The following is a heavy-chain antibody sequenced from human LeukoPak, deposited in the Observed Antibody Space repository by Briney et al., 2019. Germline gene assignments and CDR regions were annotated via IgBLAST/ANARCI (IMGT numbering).Heavy chain of an antibody. CDR1: GGSISSYY. Sequence: PSETLSLTCTVSGGSISSYYWSWIRQPPGKGLEWIGYIYYSGSTNYNPSLKSRVTISVDTSKNQFSLKLSSVTAADTAVYYCARFVVVSNWFDPWGQGTLVTVSS. CDR3: ARFVVVSNWFDP. CDR2: IYYSGST. D-gene: IGHD2-15*01. V-gene: IGHV4-59*01. J-gene: IGHJ5*02.